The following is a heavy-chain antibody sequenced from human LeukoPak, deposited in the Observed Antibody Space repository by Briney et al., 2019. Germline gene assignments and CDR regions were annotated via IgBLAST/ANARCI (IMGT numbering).Heavy chain of an antibody. CDR1: EITFSSYA. CDR2: ISGSGGST. D-gene: IGHD3-22*01. CDR3: AKDLSHYYDSSAYHI. V-gene: IGHV3-23*01. Sequence: GASLRLFCAASEITFSSYAMSWVRQAPGKGLEWVSAISGSGGSTYYADSVKGRFTISRDNSKNTLYLQMNSLRAEDTAVYFCAKDLSHYYDSSAYHIWGQGTMVTVSS. J-gene: IGHJ3*02.